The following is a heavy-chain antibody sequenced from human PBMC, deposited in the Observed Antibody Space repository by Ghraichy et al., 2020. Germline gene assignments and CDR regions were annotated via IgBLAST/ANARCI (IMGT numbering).Heavy chain of an antibody. V-gene: IGHV1-3*01. D-gene: IGHD3-9*01. CDR2: INAGNGNT. CDR3: AREGEAYDILTGYSQRGWFDP. CDR1: GYTFTSYA. Sequence: ASVKVSCKASGYTFTSYAMHWVRQAPGQRLEWMGWINAGNGNTKYSQKFQGRVTITRDTSASTAYMELSSLRSEDTAVYYCAREGEAYDILTGYSQRGWFDPWGQGTLVTVSS. J-gene: IGHJ5*02.